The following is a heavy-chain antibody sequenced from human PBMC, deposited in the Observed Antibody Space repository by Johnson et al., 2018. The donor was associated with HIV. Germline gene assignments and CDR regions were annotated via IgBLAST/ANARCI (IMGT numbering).Heavy chain of an antibody. J-gene: IGHJ3*02. CDR3: ARDRVITFGGVIGRGAFDI. D-gene: IGHD3-16*02. CDR2: ISYDGSNK. Sequence: QVQLVESGGGVVQPGRSLRLSCAASGFTFSSYAMHWVRQAPCKGLDWVAVISYDGSNKYYADSVKGRFTISRDNSKNTLYLQMNSLRAEDTAVYYCARDRVITFGGVIGRGAFDIWGQGTMVTVSS. CDR1: GFTFSSYA. V-gene: IGHV3-30-3*01.